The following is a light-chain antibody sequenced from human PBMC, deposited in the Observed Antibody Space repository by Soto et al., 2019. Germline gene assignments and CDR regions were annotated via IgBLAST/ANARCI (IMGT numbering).Light chain of an antibody. CDR2: AAS. CDR3: QQYYSYPIT. V-gene: IGKV1-8*01. J-gene: IGKJ4*01. CDR1: QGISSY. Sequence: ALRMTQSPSSFSASTGDSVTITCRASQGISSYLAWYQQKPGKAPKLLIYAASTLQSGVPSRFSGSGSGTDFTLTISCLQSEDFATYYCQQYYSYPITFGGGTKVEIK.